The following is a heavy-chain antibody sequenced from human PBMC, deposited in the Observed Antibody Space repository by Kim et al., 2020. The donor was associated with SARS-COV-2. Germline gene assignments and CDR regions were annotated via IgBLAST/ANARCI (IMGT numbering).Heavy chain of an antibody. Sequence: GGSLRLSCAASGFTFSNAWMSWVRQAPGKGLEWVGRIKSKTDGGTTDYAAPVKGRFTISRDDSKNTLYLQMNSLKTEDTAVYYCTTDSSPSGYYYDSSGYYFYYFDSWGQGTLVTVSS. CDR3: TTDSSPSGYYYDSSGYYFYYFDS. J-gene: IGHJ4*02. CDR2: IKSKTDGGTT. CDR1: GFTFSNAW. V-gene: IGHV3-15*01. D-gene: IGHD3-22*01.